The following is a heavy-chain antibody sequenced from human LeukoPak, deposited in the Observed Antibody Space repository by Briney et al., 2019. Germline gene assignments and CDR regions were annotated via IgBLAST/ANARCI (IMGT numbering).Heavy chain of an antibody. V-gene: IGHV4-59*01. D-gene: IGHD2-15*01. CDR2: IYYNGKT. Sequence: SETLSLTCTGSGDSITNYFWSRVRQPPGKGVEWIGYIYYNGKTNNKPSRKSRVTISGNTSRKQFSLRLRSVTAADTAVYYCARGRVAYSAYYFDYWGRGTLVTVSS. J-gene: IGHJ4*02. CDR3: ARGRVAYSAYYFDY. CDR1: GDSITNYF.